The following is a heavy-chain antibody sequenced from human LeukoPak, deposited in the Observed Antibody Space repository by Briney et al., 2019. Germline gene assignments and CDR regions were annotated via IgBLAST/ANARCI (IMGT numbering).Heavy chain of an antibody. V-gene: IGHV2-5*02. Sequence: SGPTLVKPTQTLTLTCTFSGFSLSTHGVGVGWIRQPPGKALEWLALIYWADGERYSPSLRSRLTITKDTSKNQVVLTMTNMDPVDTATYYCAHRHDVRGVVVTFDSWGQGTLVTVSS. J-gene: IGHJ4*02. D-gene: IGHD3-10*02. CDR2: IYWADGE. CDR1: GFSLSTHGVG. CDR3: AHRHDVRGVVVTFDS.